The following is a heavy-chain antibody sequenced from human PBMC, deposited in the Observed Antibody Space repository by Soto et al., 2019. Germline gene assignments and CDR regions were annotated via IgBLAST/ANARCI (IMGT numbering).Heavy chain of an antibody. CDR1: CGSISSGGYS. Sequence: QPQLQESGSGLVKPSHTLSLTCAGSCGSISSGGYSWSWILQPPGKGLEWIGYIYHSGSTYYNPSRKSRVTILVDRSKNQFSLKLRSVAAADTAVYYCARGEVVALGYWGQGTLVTVSS. CDR3: ARGEVVALGY. CDR2: IYHSGST. J-gene: IGHJ4*02. D-gene: IGHD2-15*01. V-gene: IGHV4-30-2*01.